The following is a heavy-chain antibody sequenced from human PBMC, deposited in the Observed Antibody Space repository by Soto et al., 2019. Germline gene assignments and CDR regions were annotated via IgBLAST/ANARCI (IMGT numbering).Heavy chain of an antibody. D-gene: IGHD2-2*01. J-gene: IGHJ4*02. Sequence: PSETLSLTCTVSGGSISSSSYYWGWIRQPPGKGLEWIGSIYYSGSTYYNPSLKSRVTISVDTSKNQFSLKLSSVTAADTAVYYCARLTPLGSQGYCISTSCYLLPDYWGQGTLVTVSS. V-gene: IGHV4-39*01. CDR3: ARLTPLGSQGYCISTSCYLLPDY. CDR1: GGSISSSSYY. CDR2: IYYSGST.